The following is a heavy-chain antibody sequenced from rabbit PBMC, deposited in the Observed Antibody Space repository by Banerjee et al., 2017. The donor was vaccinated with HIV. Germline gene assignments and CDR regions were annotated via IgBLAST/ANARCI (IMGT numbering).Heavy chain of an antibody. CDR2: INTSSGNT. V-gene: IGHV1S40*01. CDR3: AREYSSGWGHFNL. J-gene: IGHJ4*01. D-gene: IGHD4-1*01. Sequence: RQAPGKGLEWIACINTSSGNTVYASWAKGRFTISKTSSTTVTLQMTSLTAADTATYFCAREYSSGWGHFNLWGPGTLVTVS.